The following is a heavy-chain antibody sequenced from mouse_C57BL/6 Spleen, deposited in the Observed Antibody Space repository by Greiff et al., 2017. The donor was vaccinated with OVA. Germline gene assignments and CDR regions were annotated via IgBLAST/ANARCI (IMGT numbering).Heavy chain of an antibody. CDR1: GYTFTSYW. D-gene: IGHD1-1*01. J-gene: IGHJ4*01. V-gene: IGHV1-50*01. CDR2: IDPSDSYT. Sequence: QVQLKQPGAELVKPGASVKLSCKASGYTFTSYWMQWVKQRPGQGLEWIGDIDPSDSYTNYNQKFKGKATLTVDTSSSTAYMQLSSLTSEDSAVYYCAIYGSSYDYAMDYWGQGTSVTVSS. CDR3: AIYGSSYDYAMDY.